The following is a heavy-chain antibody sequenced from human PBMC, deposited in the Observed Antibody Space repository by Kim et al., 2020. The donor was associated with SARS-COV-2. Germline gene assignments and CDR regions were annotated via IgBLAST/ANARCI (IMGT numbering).Heavy chain of an antibody. V-gene: IGHV4-59*01. D-gene: IGHD4-17*01. CDR1: GDSITTSY. CDR3: TRYPTVTMESFDM. CDR2: IHYDGNT. J-gene: IGHJ3*02. Sequence: SETLSLTCAVSGDSITTSYWSWVRQSPEKGLEWLACIHYDGNTNYNPSLKTRLTISMDTSKNQLSLTLTSVTAADSAVYYCTRYPTVTMESFDMWGQGTLVTVSS.